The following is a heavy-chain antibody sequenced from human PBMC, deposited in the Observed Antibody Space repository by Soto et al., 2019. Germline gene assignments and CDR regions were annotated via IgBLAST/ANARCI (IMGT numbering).Heavy chain of an antibody. J-gene: IGHJ5*02. V-gene: IGHV4-30-2*01. CDR1: GGSISSGGYS. D-gene: IGHD1-1*01. CDR3: ARAVRGTATPRLYNWFDP. CDR2: IYHSGST. Sequence: PSETLSLTCTVSGGSISSGGYSWSWIRQPPGKGLEWIGYIYHSGSTYYNPSLKSRVTISVDRSKNQFSLKLSSVTAADTAVYYCARAVRGTATPRLYNWFDPWGQGTLVTVSS.